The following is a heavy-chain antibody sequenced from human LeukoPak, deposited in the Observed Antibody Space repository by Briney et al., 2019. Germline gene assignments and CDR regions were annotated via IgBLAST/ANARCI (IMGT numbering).Heavy chain of an antibody. Sequence: ASVKVSCKASGYSFVLYGISWVRQAPGQGPEWMGWISTYNGNTKYAQKFQGRVTMTTDTSTSTAYMELRSLRSDDTAVYYCARDEDYGIFVNVDYWAQGTLVTVSS. CDR1: GYSFVLYG. V-gene: IGHV1-18*01. CDR3: ARDEDYGIFVNVDY. D-gene: IGHD4-17*01. CDR2: ISTYNGNT. J-gene: IGHJ4*02.